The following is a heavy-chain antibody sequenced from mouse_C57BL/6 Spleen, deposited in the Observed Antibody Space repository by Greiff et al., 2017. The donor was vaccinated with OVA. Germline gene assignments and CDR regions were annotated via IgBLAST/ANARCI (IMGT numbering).Heavy chain of an antibody. CDR1: GYTFTSYW. V-gene: IGHV1-52*01. Sequence: VQLQQPGAELVRPGSSVKLSCKASGYTFTSYWMHWVKQRPIQGLEWIGNIDPSDSETHYNQKFKDKATLTVDKSSSTAYMQLSSLTSEDSAVYYCARRDYDVGDYAMDYWGQGTSVTVSS. CDR2: IDPSDSET. J-gene: IGHJ4*01. D-gene: IGHD2-4*01. CDR3: ARRDYDVGDYAMDY.